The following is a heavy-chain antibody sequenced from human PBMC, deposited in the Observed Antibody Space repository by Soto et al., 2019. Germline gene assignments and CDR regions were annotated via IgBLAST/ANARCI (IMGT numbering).Heavy chain of an antibody. CDR1: GYTFTGYY. V-gene: IGHV1-2*02. Sequence: ASVNVSCKASGYTFTGYYMHWVRQAPGQGLEWMGWSNPNSGGTNYAQKFQGRVTITREADISTAYMELRRRRSDDTDVDYCARDQGASDYGDYGWCNYWGQGTLVTVSS. CDR2: SNPNSGGT. CDR3: ARDQGASDYGDYGWCNY. D-gene: IGHD4-17*01. J-gene: IGHJ4*02.